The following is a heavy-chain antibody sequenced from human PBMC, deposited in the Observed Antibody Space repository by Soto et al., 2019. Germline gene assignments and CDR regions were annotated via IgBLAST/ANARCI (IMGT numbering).Heavy chain of an antibody. CDR1: GYSFTSYW. D-gene: IGHD2-21*02. Sequence: GESLKISCKGSGYSFTSYWIGWVRQMPGKGLEWMGIIYPGDSDTRYSPSFQGQVTISADKSISTAYLQWSSLKASDTAMYYCASLPYCGGDCYPYYFDYWGQGTLVTVSS. J-gene: IGHJ4*02. CDR2: IYPGDSDT. V-gene: IGHV5-51*01. CDR3: ASLPYCGGDCYPYYFDY.